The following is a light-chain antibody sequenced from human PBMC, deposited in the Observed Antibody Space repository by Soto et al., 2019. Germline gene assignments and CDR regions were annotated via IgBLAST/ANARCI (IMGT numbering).Light chain of an antibody. CDR1: SSDVGGYNY. J-gene: IGLJ1*01. V-gene: IGLV2-14*01. Sequence: QCSVTQPASVSGSPAQSITISCTGTSSDVGGYNYVSWYQQHPGKAPKLIIYEVSNRPSGVSNRFSGSKSGNTASLTISGPQAEDEADYYCSSYTSSTLVFGTGTKVTVL. CDR3: SSYTSSTLV. CDR2: EVS.